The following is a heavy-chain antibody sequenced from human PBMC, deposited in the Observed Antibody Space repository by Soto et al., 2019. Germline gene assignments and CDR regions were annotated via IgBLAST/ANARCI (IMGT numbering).Heavy chain of an antibody. D-gene: IGHD4-17*01. CDR1: GYSFISHY. CDR2: VNPRTGSP. Sequence: QVQLVQSGGEVRKPGASLEIACQASGYSFISHYINWVRQAPGKSFEWLGMVNPRTGSPSYARKFVGRLSMTRDTSTSTVHMTLNSLTSEDTAIYYCAREGDPVTVLDYWGEGTVVSVSS. CDR3: AREGDPVTVLDY. V-gene: IGHV1-46*01. J-gene: IGHJ4*02.